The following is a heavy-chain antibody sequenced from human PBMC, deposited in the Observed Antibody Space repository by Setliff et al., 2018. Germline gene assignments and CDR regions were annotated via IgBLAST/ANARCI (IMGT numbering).Heavy chain of an antibody. CDR3: ARVGVTSGWAY. J-gene: IGHJ4*02. CDR2: IHFRGTT. D-gene: IGHD6-19*01. CDR1: GGYIGGTSYY. V-gene: IGHV4-39*01. Sequence: PSDTLSLTCIVSGGYIGGTSYYWGWIRQPPGKGLEWIGSIHFRGTTYYNPSLNSQVTISVDTSKNQFSLNLNSVTAADTAVYYCARVGVTSGWAYWGLGTLVTVSS.